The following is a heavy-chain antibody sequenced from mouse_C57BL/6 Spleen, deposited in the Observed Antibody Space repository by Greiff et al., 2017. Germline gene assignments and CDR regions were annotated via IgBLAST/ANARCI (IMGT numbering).Heavy chain of an antibody. V-gene: IGHV3-8*01. CDR1: GYSITSDY. CDR2: ISYSGST. CDR3: ARWFYDYDEGYYYAMDY. J-gene: IGHJ4*01. Sequence: EVQLQQSGPGLAKPSQTLSLTCSVTGYSITSDYWNWIRKFPGNKLEYMGYISYSGSTYYNPSLKSRISITRDTSKNQYYLQLNSVTTEDTATYYCARWFYDYDEGYYYAMDYWGQGTSVTVSS. D-gene: IGHD2-4*01.